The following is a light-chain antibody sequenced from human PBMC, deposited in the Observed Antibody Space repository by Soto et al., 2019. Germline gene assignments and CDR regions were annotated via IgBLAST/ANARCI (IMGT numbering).Light chain of an antibody. CDR1: QSVLYRLNNNNY. CDR2: LAS. CDR3: QEYYNTSLS. V-gene: IGKV4-1*01. J-gene: IGKJ2*01. Sequence: IVMTQSPDSLAVSLGERATINCKSSQSVLYRLNNNNYLGWYQQKSGQPPRLIIYLASTRESGVPDRFGGKGSGTDFILTISGLQTEDVAVYYCQEYYNTSLSFGQGTKLEIK.